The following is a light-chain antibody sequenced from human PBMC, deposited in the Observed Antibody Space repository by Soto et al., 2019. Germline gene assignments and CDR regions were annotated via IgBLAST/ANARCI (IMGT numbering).Light chain of an antibody. V-gene: IGKV3-20*01. CDR1: QSVNNNY. Sequence: EIVLTQSPGTPSLSPGERATLSCRASQSVNNNYLAWFQQKPGQAPRLLIYDASNRATGIPDRFSGSGSGTDFTLTISRLEPEDFAVYYCQQSSYSPLTFGGGTKVEIK. CDR3: QQSSYSPLT. J-gene: IGKJ4*01. CDR2: DAS.